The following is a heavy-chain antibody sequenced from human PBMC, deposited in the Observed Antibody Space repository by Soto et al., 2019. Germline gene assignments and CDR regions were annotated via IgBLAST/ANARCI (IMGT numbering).Heavy chain of an antibody. J-gene: IGHJ4*02. CDR3: AKEGGLSGSYYISSSYYFVY. CDR1: GFTFSSYG. V-gene: IGHV3-30*18. D-gene: IGHD1-26*01. CDR2: ISYDGSNT. Sequence: QVQLVESGGGVVQPGRSLRLSCAASGFTFSSYGMHWVRQAPGKGLEWVAIISYDGSNTYYADSVKGRFTISRDNSKNTLYLQMNSLIAEDTSVYYCAKEGGLSGSYYISSSYYFVYWGQGTLVTVSS.